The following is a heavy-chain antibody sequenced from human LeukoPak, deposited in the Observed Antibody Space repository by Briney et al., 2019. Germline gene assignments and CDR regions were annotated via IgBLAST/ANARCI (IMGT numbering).Heavy chain of an antibody. D-gene: IGHD1-1*01. J-gene: IGHJ4*02. CDR2: IKQDGSEM. Sequence: QAGGSLRLSCAASGFAFSYSWMTWVRQAPGKGLEWVANIKQDGSEMYYVDSVKGRFTITRDNAKNSLYLQMNSLRAEDTAVYYCARGTAEITHWGQGILVTVSS. V-gene: IGHV3-7*01. CDR3: ARGTAEITH. CDR1: GFAFSYSW.